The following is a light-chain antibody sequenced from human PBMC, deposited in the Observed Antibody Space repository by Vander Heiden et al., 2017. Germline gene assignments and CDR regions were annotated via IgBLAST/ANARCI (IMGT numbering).Light chain of an antibody. V-gene: IGLV2-14*01. CDR2: DVS. CDR1: SSDVGGYNY. Sequence: QSALTQPASVSASPGQSITIPCTGTSSDVGGYNYVSWYQQHPGKAPKLMIYDVSNRPSGVSNRFSGSKSGNTASLTISGLQAEDEADYYCSSYTSSSTPLVFGTGTKVTVL. J-gene: IGLJ1*01. CDR3: SSYTSSSTPLV.